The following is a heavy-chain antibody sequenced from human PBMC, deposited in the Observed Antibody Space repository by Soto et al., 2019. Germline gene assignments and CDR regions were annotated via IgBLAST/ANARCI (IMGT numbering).Heavy chain of an antibody. V-gene: IGHV4-30-4*01. CDR3: ARGTYNFWAGSRYYFDF. CDR1: RDSTDTNDYY. CDR2: ISDSGAT. J-gene: IGHJ4*02. Sequence: TLSLTCTVSRDSTDTNDYYWTWIRRPPGKGLEWIGCISDSGATYYNPSLEGRLSMSFDTSENHFSLKVTSVTAADTAVYYCARGTYNFWAGSRYYFDFWGQGTPVTVSS. D-gene: IGHD6-19*01.